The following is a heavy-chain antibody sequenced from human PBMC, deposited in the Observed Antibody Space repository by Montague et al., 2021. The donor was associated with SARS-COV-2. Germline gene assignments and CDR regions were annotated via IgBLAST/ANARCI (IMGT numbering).Heavy chain of an antibody. V-gene: IGHV4-39*01. CDR3: ARREQWQLSRCFDL. D-gene: IGHD6-19*01. CDR2: IYYSGTT. Sequence: SETLSLTCTVSGGSIISGPYYWGWVRQPPGKGLEWIGNIYYSGTTYYNPSLQSRVTISVDTSKNQFSLMLTSVTAADTAVYFCARREQWQLSRCFDLWGRGTLVTVSS. CDR1: GGSIISGPYY. J-gene: IGHJ2*01.